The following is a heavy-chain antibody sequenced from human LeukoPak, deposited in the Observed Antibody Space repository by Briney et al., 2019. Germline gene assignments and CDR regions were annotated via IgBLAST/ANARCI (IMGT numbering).Heavy chain of an antibody. Sequence: GGYLRLSCAASGFIFDDYGMSWVRQAPGKGLEWVSGINWSGDSTGYADSVKGRFTISRDNARNSLYLQMNSLRAEDTALYYCARYGASVYWGQGTLVTVSS. J-gene: IGHJ4*02. CDR2: INWSGDST. V-gene: IGHV3-20*04. CDR3: ARYGASVY. D-gene: IGHD3-10*01. CDR1: GFIFDDYG.